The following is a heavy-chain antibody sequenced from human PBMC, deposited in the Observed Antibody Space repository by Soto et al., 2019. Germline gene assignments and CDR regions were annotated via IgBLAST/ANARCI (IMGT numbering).Heavy chain of an antibody. J-gene: IGHJ3*02. D-gene: IGHD3-3*01. V-gene: IGHV1-2*04. CDR3: ARARDFWSGYYPPNDAFDI. CDR1: GYTYTGNY. Sequence: ASVKVSCKASGYTYTGNYMHWVRQAPGQGLEWMGWINPNSGGTNYAQKFQGWVTMTRDTSISTAYMELSRLRSDDTAVYYCARARDFWSGYYPPNDAFDIWGQGTMVTVSS. CDR2: INPNSGGT.